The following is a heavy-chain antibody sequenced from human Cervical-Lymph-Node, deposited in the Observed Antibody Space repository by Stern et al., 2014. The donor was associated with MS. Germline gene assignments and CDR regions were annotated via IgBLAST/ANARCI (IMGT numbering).Heavy chain of an antibody. Sequence: QLQLQESGPGLVKPSQTLSLTCTVSGGSISSGSDYWSWIRQPVGKGLEWIGRIHPSGSAFYTPSLKSRVPISTDTSMNQFSLELNSATAADTAIYYCASGYRIFDYWGQGILVTVSS. CDR2: IHPSGSA. V-gene: IGHV4-61*02. CDR1: GGSISSGSDY. CDR3: ASGYRIFDY. J-gene: IGHJ4*02. D-gene: IGHD5-18*01.